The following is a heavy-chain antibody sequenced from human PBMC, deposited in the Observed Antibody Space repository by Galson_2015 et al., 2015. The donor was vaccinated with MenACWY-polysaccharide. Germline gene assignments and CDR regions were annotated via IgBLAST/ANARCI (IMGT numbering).Heavy chain of an antibody. Sequence: SVKVSCKASGYTFTSYGINWVRQATGQGLEWMGWMNPNSSNTGYAQKFQGRVTMTRNTSISTAYMELSSLRSEDTAVYYCTLIYDYVWGSYRQAARHPWGQGTLVTVSS. CDR3: TLIYDYVWGSYRQAARHP. D-gene: IGHD3-16*02. V-gene: IGHV1-8*01. J-gene: IGHJ5*02. CDR2: MNPNSSNT. CDR1: GYTFTSYG.